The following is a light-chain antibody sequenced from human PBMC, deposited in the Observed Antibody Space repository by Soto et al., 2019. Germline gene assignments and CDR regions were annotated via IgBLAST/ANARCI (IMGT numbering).Light chain of an antibody. CDR1: QSVSSDY. J-gene: IGKJ5*01. Sequence: EIVLTQSPGTLSLSPGERVTLSCRASQSVSSDYLTWYQQKPGQSPRLLIHYASSRARGVPDRFSGSGSGTDFTLTISRLEPEDFAVYYCQHYSRSPPITFGQGTRLEIK. CDR3: QHYSRSPPIT. V-gene: IGKV3-20*01. CDR2: YAS.